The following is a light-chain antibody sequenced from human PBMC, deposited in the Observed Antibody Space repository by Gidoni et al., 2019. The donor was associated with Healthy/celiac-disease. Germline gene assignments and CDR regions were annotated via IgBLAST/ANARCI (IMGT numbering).Light chain of an antibody. CDR3: QQRSNFLT. CDR1: QSVSSY. J-gene: IGKJ4*01. Sequence: VLTQSPATLSLSPGERATLSCRASQSVSSYLAWYQQKPGQAPRLLIYDASNRATGIPARFSCSGSWTDFTLTISSLEPEDFAVYYCQQRSNFLTFGGXTKVEIK. CDR2: DAS. V-gene: IGKV3-11*01.